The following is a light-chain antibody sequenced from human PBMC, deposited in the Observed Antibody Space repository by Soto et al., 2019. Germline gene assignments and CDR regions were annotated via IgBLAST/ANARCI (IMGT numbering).Light chain of an antibody. CDR2: DAS. CDR3: QQRSNWPPEYT. CDR1: QTIRTD. Sequence: EIVLTQSPATLSLSPGERATLSCRASQTIRTDLAWYQQKPGQAPRLLIYDASNRATGIPARFSGSGSGTDFTLTISSLEPEDFALYDCQQRSNWPPEYTFGQGTRLEIK. V-gene: IGKV3-11*01. J-gene: IGKJ2*01.